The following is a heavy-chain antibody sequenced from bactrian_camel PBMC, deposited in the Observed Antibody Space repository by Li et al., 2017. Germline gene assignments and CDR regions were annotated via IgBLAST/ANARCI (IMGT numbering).Heavy chain of an antibody. Sequence: HVQLVESGGGSVKAGESLNLSCVAFGGTYSSYRSYCMAWFRQAPGKEREGAAAIGMDGRTGAADSVKGRFTISKDNAKNTLYLQMDNLQPEDTAVYYCAAEPRCPFLTRKAGNFANWGQGTQVTVS. V-gene: IGHV3S57*01. CDR2: IGMDGRT. CDR1: GGTYSSYRSYC. J-gene: IGHJ4*01. D-gene: IGHD1*01. CDR3: AAEPRCPFLTRKAGNFAN.